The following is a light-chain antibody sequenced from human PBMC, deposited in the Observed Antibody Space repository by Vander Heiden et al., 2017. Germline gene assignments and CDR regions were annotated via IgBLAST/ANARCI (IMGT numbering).Light chain of an antibody. Sequence: DIQMTQSPSSLSASVGDRVTITCRASQSIRTNLNWYQQKPVKAPKLLIYAASSLQSGVPSRFSGSGSGTDFTLTISTLQPEDFATYYSQRSDSTPLTFDGGTNVGIK. CDR3: QRSDSTPLT. V-gene: IGKV1-39*01. J-gene: IGKJ4*01. CDR1: QSIRTN. CDR2: AAS.